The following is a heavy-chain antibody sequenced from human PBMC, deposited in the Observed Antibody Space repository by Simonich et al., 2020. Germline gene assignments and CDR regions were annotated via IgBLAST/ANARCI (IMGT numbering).Heavy chain of an antibody. Sequence: EVQLVESGGGLVQPGGSLRLSCAASGFTFSSYEMNWVRQAPGKGREWVSYISRSGSTISYADSVKGRFTISRDNAKNSLYRQMNSLRAEDTAVYYCARDFRLQLVEIGTYYYYGMDVWGQGTTVTVSS. J-gene: IGHJ6*02. CDR2: ISRSGSTI. CDR1: GFTFSSYE. D-gene: IGHD6-6*01. CDR3: ARDFRLQLVEIGTYYYYGMDV. V-gene: IGHV3-48*03.